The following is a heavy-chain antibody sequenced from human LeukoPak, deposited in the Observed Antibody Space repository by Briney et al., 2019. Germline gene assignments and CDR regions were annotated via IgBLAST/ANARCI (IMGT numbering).Heavy chain of an antibody. CDR3: ARYGSTSCYACFDY. CDR1: GGTFSSYA. Sequence: ATVKVSCKASGGTFSSYAISWVRQAPGQGLEWMGGIIPIFGTANYAQKFQGRVTITADKSTSTAYMELSSLRSEDTAVYYCARYGSTSCYACFDYWGQATLVTVSS. D-gene: IGHD2-2*01. CDR2: IIPIFGTA. V-gene: IGHV1-69*06. J-gene: IGHJ4*02.